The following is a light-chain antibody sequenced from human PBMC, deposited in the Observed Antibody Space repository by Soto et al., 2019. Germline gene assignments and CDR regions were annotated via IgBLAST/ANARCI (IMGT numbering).Light chain of an antibody. J-gene: IGKJ1*01. CDR2: KAS. CDR1: QSISTW. Sequence: DIQMSQSPSTLSASVGDRVTITCRASQSISTWLAWYQQKPGKAPKLLIYKASTLENEVPSRFSGSGSGTEFTLTISSLRPEEFATYYCQHYNDYSRTFGQGTKVEIK. CDR3: QHYNDYSRT. V-gene: IGKV1-5*03.